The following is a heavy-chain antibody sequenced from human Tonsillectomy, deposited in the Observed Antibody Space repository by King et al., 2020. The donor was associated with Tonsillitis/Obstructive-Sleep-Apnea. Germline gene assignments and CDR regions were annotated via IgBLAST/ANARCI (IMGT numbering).Heavy chain of an antibody. CDR1: GFSLSSAREG. V-gene: IGHV2-5*02. CDR3: ANHGIIVLVTDSYYFDY. D-gene: IGHD3-22*01. Sequence: FTLKESGPTLVKPTQTLTLTCAFSGFSLSSAREGVGWIRQPPGKALEWLAVIYWDDDKRYSPSLKSRVTIAKDTSKNQVVLTMTNMAPLETATYYCANHGIIVLVTDSYYFDYWGQGTLVTVSS. CDR2: IYWDDDK. J-gene: IGHJ4*02.